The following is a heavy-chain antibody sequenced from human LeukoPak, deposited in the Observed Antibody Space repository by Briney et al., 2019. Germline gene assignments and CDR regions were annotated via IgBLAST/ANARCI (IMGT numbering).Heavy chain of an antibody. Sequence: QPGGSLRLSCAASGFTFSNYDMQWVRQAPGKGLEWVAVLSYDGTKKYYADSVKGRFTISRDNSKNTLYLQMDSLRVEDAAVYYCAKDINTGGYYYYYHGIDVWGQGTTVTVSS. V-gene: IGHV3-30*18. D-gene: IGHD1-26*01. CDR1: GFTFSNYD. CDR2: LSYDGTKK. J-gene: IGHJ6*02. CDR3: AKDINTGGYYYYYHGIDV.